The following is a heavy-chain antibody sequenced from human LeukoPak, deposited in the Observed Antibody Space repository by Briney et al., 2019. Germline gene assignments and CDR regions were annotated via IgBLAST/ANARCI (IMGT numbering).Heavy chain of an antibody. Sequence: GGSLRLSCAASGFPFNIYAMNWVRQAPGKELQWVSGISGRGGKTYYADSVKGRFTISRDNSKNTLYLQMHSLRAEDTAVYYCAKDCVYYYDSSGPYYFDYWGQGTLVTVSS. CDR2: ISGRGGKT. D-gene: IGHD3-22*01. CDR3: AKDCVYYYDSSGPYYFDY. CDR1: GFPFNIYA. J-gene: IGHJ4*02. V-gene: IGHV3-23*01.